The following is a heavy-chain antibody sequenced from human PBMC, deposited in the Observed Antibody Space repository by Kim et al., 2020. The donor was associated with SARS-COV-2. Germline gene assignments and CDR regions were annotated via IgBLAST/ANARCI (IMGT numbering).Heavy chain of an antibody. Sequence: GGSLRLSCAGSGFSFGTWSVSWVRQAPGKGLEWVSYIGNDRNKKYYAASVKGRSTISRDTDKHEVYLQMNSLRVEDTAVYYCARDGEVSGLFDYWGHGT. CDR1: GFSFGTWS. D-gene: IGHD6-19*01. J-gene: IGHJ4*01. CDR2: IGNDRNKK. V-gene: IGHV3-48*04. CDR3: ARDGEVSGLFDY.